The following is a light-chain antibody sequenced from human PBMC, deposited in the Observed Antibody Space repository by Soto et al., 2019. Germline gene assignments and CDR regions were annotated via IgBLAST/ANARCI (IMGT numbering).Light chain of an antibody. CDR1: SSDVGGYKY. CDR3: SSYTRSSSLV. J-gene: IGLJ2*01. CDR2: DVT. Sequence: QSALTQPASVSGSPGQSITISCTGSSSDVGGYKYVSWYQHHPGKAPKMMIYDVTNRPSGVSNRFSGFKSGNTAYLTISGLQAEDEADYYCSSYTRSSSLVFGGGTKVTVL. V-gene: IGLV2-14*03.